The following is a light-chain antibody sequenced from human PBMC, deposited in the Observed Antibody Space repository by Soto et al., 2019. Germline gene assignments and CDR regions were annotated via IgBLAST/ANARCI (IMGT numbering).Light chain of an antibody. CDR1: NGAVTSGHY. CDR2: DTS. J-gene: IGLJ2*01. Sequence: QAVVTQEPSLTVSPGGTVTLTCGSSNGAVTSGHYPYWFQQKPGQAPRTLIYDTSNKHSWTPARFSGSLLGGKAALTLSGAQPEDEAEYYCLLSYSGAREVFGGGTKVTVL. CDR3: LLSYSGAREV. V-gene: IGLV7-46*01.